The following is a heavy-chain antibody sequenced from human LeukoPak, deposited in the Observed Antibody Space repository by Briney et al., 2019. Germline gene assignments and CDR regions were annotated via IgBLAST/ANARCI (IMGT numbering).Heavy chain of an antibody. Sequence: SQTLSLTFAISGDSVSNNSAAWNWLRQSPSRGLEWLGRTYYRSKWYNDYAVSVKSRITINPDTSKNQFSLQLNSVTPEDTAVYYCAREAMVRGELYFDYWGQGTLVTVSS. CDR1: GDSVSNNSAA. V-gene: IGHV6-1*01. CDR2: TYYRSKWYN. D-gene: IGHD3-10*01. J-gene: IGHJ4*02. CDR3: AREAMVRGELYFDY.